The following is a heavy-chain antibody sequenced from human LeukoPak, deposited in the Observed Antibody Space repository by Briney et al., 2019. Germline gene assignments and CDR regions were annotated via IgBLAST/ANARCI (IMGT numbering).Heavy chain of an antibody. V-gene: IGHV4-38-2*02. CDR1: GYSISSGYY. D-gene: IGHD2-8*01. CDR3: ARDVSLFKGFDP. CDR2: IYHSGST. J-gene: IGHJ5*02. Sequence: SETLSLTCSVSGYSISSGYYWGWIRQPPGKGLEWIGSIYHSGSTYYNPSLKSRVTISVDTSKNQFSLKLSSVTAADTAVYYCARDVSLFKGFDPWGQGTLVTVSS.